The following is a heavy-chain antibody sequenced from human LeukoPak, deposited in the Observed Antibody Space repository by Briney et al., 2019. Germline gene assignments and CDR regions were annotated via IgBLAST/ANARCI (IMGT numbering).Heavy chain of an antibody. V-gene: IGHV1-2*04. CDR2: INPNSGGT. CDR1: GYTFTGYY. D-gene: IGHD5-18*01. J-gene: IGHJ4*02. Sequence: ASVKVSCKASGYTFTGYYMHWVRQAPGQGLEWMGWINPNSGGTNYAQKFQGWVTMTRDTSISTAYMELSRLRSDDTAVYYCARAQLSVYTYSHFDYWGQGTLVTVSS. CDR3: ARAQLSVYTYSHFDY.